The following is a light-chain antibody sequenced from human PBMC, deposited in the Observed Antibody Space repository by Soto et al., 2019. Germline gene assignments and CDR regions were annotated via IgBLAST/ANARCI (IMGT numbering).Light chain of an antibody. CDR1: QSVSSY. Sequence: EIVLTQSPGTLSLSPGERATPSCRASQSVSSYLAWYQQKPGQAPRLLIYGASNRATGIPDRFSGSGSGTDFTLTISRLEPEDFAVYYCQQYGSSGTFGQGTKVDIK. V-gene: IGKV3-20*01. CDR3: QQYGSSGT. J-gene: IGKJ1*01. CDR2: GAS.